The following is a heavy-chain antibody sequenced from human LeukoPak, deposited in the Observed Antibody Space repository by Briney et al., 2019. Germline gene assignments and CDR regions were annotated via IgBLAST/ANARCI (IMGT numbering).Heavy chain of an antibody. CDR3: AKDHKGYYYGMDV. Sequence: TGGSLRLSCAASGFTFSSQTMSWVRQAPGKGLEWVSAISGSGGSTYYADSVKGRFTISRDNSKNTLYLQMNSLRAEDTAVYYCAKDHKGYYYGMDVWGQGTTVTVSS. V-gene: IGHV3-23*01. CDR2: ISGSGGST. J-gene: IGHJ6*02. CDR1: GFTFSSQT.